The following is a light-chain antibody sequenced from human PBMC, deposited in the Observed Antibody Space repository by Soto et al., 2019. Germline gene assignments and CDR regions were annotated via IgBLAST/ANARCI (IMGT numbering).Light chain of an antibody. CDR2: ANT. J-gene: IGLJ2*01. Sequence: QSVLTQPPSVSGAPGQRVTISCTGSSSNIGAGYDVHWYQHLPGTAPKLLIYANTNRPSGVPDRFSGSKSGTSASLAITGLQAGDEADYYCQSYDTSLSGSIFGGGTKLTVL. CDR3: QSYDTSLSGSI. V-gene: IGLV1-40*01. CDR1: SSNIGAGYD.